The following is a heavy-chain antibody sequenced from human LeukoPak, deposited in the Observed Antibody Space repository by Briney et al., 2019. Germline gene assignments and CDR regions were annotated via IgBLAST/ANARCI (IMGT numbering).Heavy chain of an antibody. J-gene: IGHJ4*02. V-gene: IGHV3-23*01. CDR2: ISGSGGST. CDR3: AKDTYDSSGYLVY. CDR1: A. Sequence: AXSWVRQAPGKGLEWVSAISGSGGSTYYADSVKGRFTISRDNSKNTLYLQMNSLRAEDTAVYYCAKDTYDSSGYLVYWGQGTLVTVSS. D-gene: IGHD3-22*01.